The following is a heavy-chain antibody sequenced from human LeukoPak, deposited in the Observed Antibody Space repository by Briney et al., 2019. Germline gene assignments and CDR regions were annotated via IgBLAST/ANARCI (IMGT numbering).Heavy chain of an antibody. CDR1: GGTFSSYA. V-gene: IGHV1-69*04. CDR3: ARSVLWFGELYYFDY. Sequence: ASVKVSCKASGGTFSSYAINWVRQAPGQGLEWMGRIIPILGIANYAQKFQGRVTITADKSTSTAYMELSSLRSEDTAVYYCARSVLWFGELYYFDYWGQGTLVTVSS. CDR2: IIPILGIA. J-gene: IGHJ4*02. D-gene: IGHD3-10*01.